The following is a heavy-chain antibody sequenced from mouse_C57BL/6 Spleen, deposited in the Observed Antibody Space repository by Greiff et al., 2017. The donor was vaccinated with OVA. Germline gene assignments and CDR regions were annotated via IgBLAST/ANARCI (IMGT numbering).Heavy chain of an antibody. D-gene: IGHD2-3*01. V-gene: IGHV1-42*01. CDR1: GYSFTGYY. CDR3: ARSGDGYGGYYAMDY. Sequence: EVQLVESGPELVKPGASVKISCKASGYSFTGYYMNWVKQSPEKSLEWIGEINPSTGGTTYNQKFKAKATLTVDKSSSTAYMPLKSLTSEDSAVYYCARSGDGYGGYYAMDYWGQGTSVTVSS. J-gene: IGHJ4*01. CDR2: INPSTGGT.